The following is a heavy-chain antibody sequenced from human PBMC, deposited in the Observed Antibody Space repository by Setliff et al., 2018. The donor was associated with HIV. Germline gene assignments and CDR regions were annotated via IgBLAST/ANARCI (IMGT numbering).Heavy chain of an antibody. D-gene: IGHD2-15*01. CDR2: INPSGGST. J-gene: IGHJ6*02. Sequence: GASVKVSCKASGYTFTSYYMHWVRQAPGQGLEWMGIINPSGGSTSYAQKFQGRVTMTRDTSTSTVYMELSSLRSEDTAVYYCARAGVVVAATSYYYGMDVWGQGTTVTSP. CDR3: ARAGVVVAATSYYYGMDV. CDR1: GYTFTSYY. V-gene: IGHV1-46*01.